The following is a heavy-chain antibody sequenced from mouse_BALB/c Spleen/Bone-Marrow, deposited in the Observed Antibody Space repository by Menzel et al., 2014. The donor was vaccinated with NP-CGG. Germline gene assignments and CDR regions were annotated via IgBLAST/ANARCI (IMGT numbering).Heavy chain of an antibody. J-gene: IGHJ3*01. CDR1: GFSLTSYA. CDR2: MWGDGNT. CDR3: ATYDHDVWFGN. D-gene: IGHD2-4*01. Sequence: VMLVESGPGLVAPSQSLSITCTVSGFSLTSYAVSWVRQPPGKGLEWLGVMWGDGNTDYHSALISRLSISKDNSKSQVFLNLNSLQTDDTATYYCATYDHDVWFGNWGQGTLVTVSA. V-gene: IGHV2-3*01.